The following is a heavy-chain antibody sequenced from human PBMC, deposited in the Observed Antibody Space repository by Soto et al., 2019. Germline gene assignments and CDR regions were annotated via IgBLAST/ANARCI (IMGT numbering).Heavy chain of an antibody. D-gene: IGHD3-10*01. V-gene: IGHV4-30-4*01. CDR1: GDSMGSGDYY. CDR2: IYYIGTT. J-gene: IGHJ5*02. CDR3: SRGSTYYGFLT. Sequence: QVQLQESGPGLVKPSQTLSLTCTVSGDSMGSGDYYWTWIRQPPGKGLEWIGYIYYIGTTFYNPSLESRVNISIDTSKNHFSLRLTAVTAADTAVDYGSRGSTYYGFLTWGQGTLVTVSS.